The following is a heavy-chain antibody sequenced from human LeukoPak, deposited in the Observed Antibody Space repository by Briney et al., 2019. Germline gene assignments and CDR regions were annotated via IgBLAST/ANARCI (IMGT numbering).Heavy chain of an antibody. D-gene: IGHD2-2*01. J-gene: IGHJ1*01. V-gene: IGHV1-18*01. CDR2: ISAYNGHT. CDR1: GYSFTSYG. CDR3: ARDRARSAMAREFQH. Sequence: ASVKVSFKASGYSFTSYGFSWVRQAPGQGLEWMGWISAYNGHTKYAQKFQGRVTMTTDTSTSTAYMELRSLRSDDTAVYFCARDRARSAMAREFQHWGQGTQVTVSS.